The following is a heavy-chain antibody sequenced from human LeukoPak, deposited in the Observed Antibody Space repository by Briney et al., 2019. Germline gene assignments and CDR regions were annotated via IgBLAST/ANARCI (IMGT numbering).Heavy chain of an antibody. Sequence: GESLKISCKGSGYSFTSYWIGWVRQMPGKGLEWMGIIYPGDSDTRYSPSFQGQVTISADRSTSTAYLQWSSLKASDTAMYYCARSTYEYFYDSSDFLNWFDPWGQGTLVTVSS. D-gene: IGHD3-22*01. V-gene: IGHV5-51*01. CDR2: IYPGDSDT. CDR1: GYSFTSYW. CDR3: ARSTYEYFYDSSDFLNWFDP. J-gene: IGHJ5*02.